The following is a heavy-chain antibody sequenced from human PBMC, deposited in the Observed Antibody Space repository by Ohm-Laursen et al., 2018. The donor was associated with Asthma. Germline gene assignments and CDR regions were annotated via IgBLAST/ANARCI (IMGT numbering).Heavy chain of an antibody. D-gene: IGHD3-10*01. CDR3: ASHYYGSGSHYYYYGMDV. CDR1: GFTFRTYS. V-gene: IGHV3-30*03. CDR2: ISYDGSNK. Sequence: SLRLSCAASGFTFRTYSMNWVRQAPGKGLEWVAVISYDGSNKYYADSVKGRFTISRDNSKNTLYLQMNSLRAEDTAVYYCASHYYGSGSHYYYYGMDVWGQGTTVTVSS. J-gene: IGHJ6*02.